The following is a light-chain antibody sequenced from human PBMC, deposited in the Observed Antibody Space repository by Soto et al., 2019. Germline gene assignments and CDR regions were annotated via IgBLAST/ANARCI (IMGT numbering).Light chain of an antibody. J-gene: IGKJ5*01. V-gene: IGKV3-20*01. Sequence: EIVLTQSPGTLSLSPGERATLSCRASQSVSSSYLAWYQQKPGQAPRLLIYGASSRATGIPDRFSGSGSGIDFTLTISRLEPEDFAVYYCQQYGSSSPITFGQGTRLEIK. CDR1: QSVSSSY. CDR3: QQYGSSSPIT. CDR2: GAS.